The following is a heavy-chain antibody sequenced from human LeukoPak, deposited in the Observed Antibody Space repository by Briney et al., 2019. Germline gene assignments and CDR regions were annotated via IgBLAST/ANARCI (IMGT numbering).Heavy chain of an antibody. CDR2: IKSKTDGGTT. CDR3: STEGGGYRVPTAGWFDP. Sequence: KPGGSLRLSCAASRFTFTNAWMRWVRQAPGQGLEWVGLIKSKTDGGTTDYAATVKDRFTISRDASKNTLYLQMNSLKTEDTAVYYCSTEGGGYRVPTAGWFDPWGQGTLVTVSS. D-gene: IGHD5-12*01. CDR1: RFTFTNAW. V-gene: IGHV3-15*05. J-gene: IGHJ5*02.